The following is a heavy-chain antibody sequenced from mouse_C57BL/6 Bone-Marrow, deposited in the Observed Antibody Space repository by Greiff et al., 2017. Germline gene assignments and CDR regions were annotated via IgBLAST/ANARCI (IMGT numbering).Heavy chain of an antibody. D-gene: IGHD1-1*01. CDR1: GYSFTDYN. J-gene: IGHJ4*01. V-gene: IGHV1-39*01. Sequence: VQLQQSGPELVKPGASVKISCKASGYSFTDYNMNWVKQSNGKSLEWIGVINPNYGTTSYNQKFKGKATLTVDPSSSTAYMQLNSLTSEDSAVYYCARSGYYGSSYAMDYWGQGTSVTVSS. CDR2: INPNYGTT. CDR3: ARSGYYGSSYAMDY.